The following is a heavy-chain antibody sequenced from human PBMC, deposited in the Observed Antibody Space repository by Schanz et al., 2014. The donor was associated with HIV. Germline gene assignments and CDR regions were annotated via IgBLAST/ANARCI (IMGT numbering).Heavy chain of an antibody. CDR1: GFTFSSLG. CDR2: ISEFGGSA. CDR3: AREKYSSTWWRAGLYFYGMDV. J-gene: IGHJ6*02. Sequence: EVQLLESGGGLVQPGGSLRLSCAASGFTFSSLGMSWVRQAPGEGLEWVSGISEFGGSAWYADSVKGRFTISRDNSKNTLYLQMDSLRAEDTAVYYCAREKYSSTWWRAGLYFYGMDVWGQGTTVTVSS. D-gene: IGHD6-13*01. V-gene: IGHV3-23*01.